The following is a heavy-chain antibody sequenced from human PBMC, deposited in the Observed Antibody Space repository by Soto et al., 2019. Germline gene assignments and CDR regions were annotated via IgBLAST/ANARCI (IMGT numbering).Heavy chain of an antibody. CDR1: GDPLTGLS. CDR2: FDPEDGET. CDR3: ATAILKQAIVATMIFDC. J-gene: IGHJ4*02. V-gene: IGHV1-24*01. Sequence: ASVKVSCKVSGDPLTGLSMHWVRQAPGKGLEWMGGFDPEDGETIYAQKFQGRVTMTEDTYTDTAYMELSSLRSEDTAVYYCATAILKQAIVATMIFDCWGQGTLVTVTS. D-gene: IGHD5-12*01.